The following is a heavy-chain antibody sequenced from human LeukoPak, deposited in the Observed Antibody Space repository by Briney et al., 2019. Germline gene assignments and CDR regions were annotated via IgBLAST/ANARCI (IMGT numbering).Heavy chain of an antibody. J-gene: IGHJ2*01. CDR3: AREDNWYFDL. CDR2: ISTRSTYT. CDR1: GFTFSDYN. Sequence: GGSLRLSCAAFGFTFSDYNMTWIRQAPGKGLEWVSYISTRSTYTDYADSVKRSFTISRDDARTSLYLQMNSLRVEDTAVYYCAREDNWYFDLWGRGTLVTVSS. V-gene: IGHV3-11*05.